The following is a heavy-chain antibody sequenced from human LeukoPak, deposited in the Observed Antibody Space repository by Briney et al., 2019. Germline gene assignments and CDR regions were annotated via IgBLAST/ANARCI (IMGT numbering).Heavy chain of an antibody. CDR3: AKAQGYPPVVYYYYMDV. J-gene: IGHJ6*03. CDR1: GFTFSSYA. Sequence: GGSLRLSCAASGFTFSSYAMSWVRQAPGKGLEWVSAISGSGGSTYYADSVKGRFTISRDNSKNTLYLQMNSLRAEDTAVYYCAKAQGYPPVVYYYYMDVWGKGTTVTVSS. CDR2: ISGSGGST. V-gene: IGHV3-23*01. D-gene: IGHD3-16*02.